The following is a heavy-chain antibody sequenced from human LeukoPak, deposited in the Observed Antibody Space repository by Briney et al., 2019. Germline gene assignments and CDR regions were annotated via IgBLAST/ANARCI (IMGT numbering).Heavy chain of an antibody. D-gene: IGHD3-22*01. CDR1: GFTVSSNY. V-gene: IGHV3-53*01. J-gene: IGHJ4*02. Sequence: AGGSLRLSCAASGFTVSSNYMSWVRQAPGKGLEWVSVIYSGGSTYYADSVKGRFTISRDNSKNTLYLQMNSLRAEDTPVYYCARDSDYYDSRGSLGAYWGQGTLVTVSS. CDR2: IYSGGST. CDR3: ARDSDYYDSRGSLGAY.